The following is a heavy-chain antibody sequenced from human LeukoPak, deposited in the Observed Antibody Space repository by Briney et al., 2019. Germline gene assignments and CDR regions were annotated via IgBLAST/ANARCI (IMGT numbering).Heavy chain of an antibody. Sequence: ASVKVSCKASGGTFSSYAISWMRQAPGRGLEWMGRIIPIFGIANYAQKFQGRVAITADKSTSTAYMELSSLRSEDTAVYYCARESGSSSWDGYFGYWGQGTLVTVSS. CDR3: ARESGSSSWDGYFGY. CDR2: IIPIFGIA. J-gene: IGHJ4*02. V-gene: IGHV1-69*04. CDR1: GGTFSSYA. D-gene: IGHD6-13*01.